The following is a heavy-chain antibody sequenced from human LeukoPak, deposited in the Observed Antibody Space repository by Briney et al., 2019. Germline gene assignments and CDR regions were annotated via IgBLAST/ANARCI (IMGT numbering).Heavy chain of an antibody. V-gene: IGHV5-51*01. CDR2: IYPGDSDT. J-gene: IGHJ4*02. CDR1: GYSFTSYW. Sequence: GESLKISCKGSGYSFTSYWIGWVRQMPGKGLEWMGIIYPGDSDTRYSPSFQGQVTISADKSISTAYLQWSSLKASDTAMYYCARGIDDYGDSEYYFDYWGQGTLVTVSS. D-gene: IGHD4-17*01. CDR3: ARGIDDYGDSEYYFDY.